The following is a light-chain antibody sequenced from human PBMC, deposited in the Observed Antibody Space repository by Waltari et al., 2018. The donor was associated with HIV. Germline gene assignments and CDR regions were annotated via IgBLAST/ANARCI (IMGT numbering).Light chain of an antibody. CDR2: KDT. CDR1: VLAKHN. V-gene: IGLV3-25*03. CDR3: QSADTSYTSRV. Sequence: SYELTQPPSLSVSPGQTARIPCPGDVLAKHNAHCYQQKPGQAPVLVIYKDTERPSGIPERFSGSSSGTTVTLTISGVQPDDEADYYCQSADTSYTSRVFGIGTKVTVL. J-gene: IGLJ1*01.